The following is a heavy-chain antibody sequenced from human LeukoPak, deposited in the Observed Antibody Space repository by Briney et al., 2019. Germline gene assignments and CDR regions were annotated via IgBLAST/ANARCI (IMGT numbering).Heavy chain of an antibody. V-gene: IGHV3-23*01. J-gene: IGHJ4*02. D-gene: IGHD2-2*02. CDR2: ISGSGDST. Sequence: PGGSLRLSCVASGFTFNNYTMRWVRQAPGKGLEWVSAISGSGDSTYYADSVKGRFTISRDNPKNTLYLQMNSLRVEDTAVYYCTKPDCPSTSCYTLDYWARESWSPSPQ. CDR1: GFTFNNYT. CDR3: TKPDCPSTSCYTLDY.